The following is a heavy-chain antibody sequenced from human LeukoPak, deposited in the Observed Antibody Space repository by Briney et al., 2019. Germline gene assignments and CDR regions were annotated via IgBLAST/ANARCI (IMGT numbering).Heavy chain of an antibody. J-gene: IGHJ1*01. V-gene: IGHV3-7*01. CDR3: ATYSSLNRREFQF. D-gene: IGHD3-22*01. CDR2: IKTDGSEK. CDR1: GFTFSNYW. Sequence: GGSLRLSCEGSGFTFSNYWMGWVRQAPGKGLQWVANIKTDGSEKYYVDSVKGRFTISRDNAKNPLYLQMNSLRAEDTAVYYCATYSSLNRREFQFWGQGTLLTVSS.